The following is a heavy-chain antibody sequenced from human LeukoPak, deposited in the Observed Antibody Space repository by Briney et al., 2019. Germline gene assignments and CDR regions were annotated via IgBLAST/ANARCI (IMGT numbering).Heavy chain of an antibody. D-gene: IGHD6-13*01. V-gene: IGHV1-2*02. CDR2: INPNSGGT. J-gene: IGHJ4*02. Sequence: ASVKVSCKASGYTFTGYYMHWVRQAPGQGLEWMGWINPNSGGTNYAQKFQGRVTMTRDTSISTAYMELSRLRSDDTAVYYCARDLVAGTLWYYVDYWGQGTLVTVSS. CDR3: ARDLVAGTLWYYVDY. CDR1: GYTFTGYY.